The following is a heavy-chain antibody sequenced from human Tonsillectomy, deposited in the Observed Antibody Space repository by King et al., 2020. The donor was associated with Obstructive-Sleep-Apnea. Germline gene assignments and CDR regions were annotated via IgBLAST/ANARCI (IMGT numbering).Heavy chain of an antibody. Sequence: TFKESGPTLVKPKQPLTPTFIFCGVSLMTSGVGVGWILQSPGKDLEVIGLRSLGGGKGYSPSLKSRHTITKDTSENQVVLTMTNMDPVDTATYYCAHRSSGGPSGFDYWGQGTLVTVSS. CDR3: AHRSSGGPSGFDY. V-gene: IGHV2-5*02. CDR1: GVSLMTSGVG. D-gene: IGHD6-19*01. CDR2: RSLGGGK. J-gene: IGHJ4*02.